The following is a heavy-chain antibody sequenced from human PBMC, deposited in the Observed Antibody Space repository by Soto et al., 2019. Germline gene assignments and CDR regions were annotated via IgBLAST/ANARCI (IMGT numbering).Heavy chain of an antibody. CDR3: AKSRYNWNYNYYYGMDV. J-gene: IGHJ6*02. CDR1: GFTFSSYA. D-gene: IGHD1-20*01. Sequence: GGSLRLSCAASGFTFSSYAMSWVRQAPGKVLEWFSAISGSGGSTYYADSVKGRFTISRDNSKNTLYLQMNSLRAEDTDVYYCAKSRYNWNYNYYYGMDVWGQGTTVTVSS. CDR2: ISGSGGST. V-gene: IGHV3-23*01.